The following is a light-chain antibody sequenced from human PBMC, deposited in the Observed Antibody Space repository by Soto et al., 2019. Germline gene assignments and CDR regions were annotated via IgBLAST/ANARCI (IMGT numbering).Light chain of an antibody. CDR3: AVWDDSLNEVV. CDR2: YDD. V-gene: IGLV1-36*01. CDR1: SSNIGAGYD. J-gene: IGLJ2*01. Sequence: QSVLTQPPSVSGAPGQRVTISCTGSSSNIGAGYDVHWYQQLPGKAPKLLIYYDDLLASGVSGRFSGFKSGTSASLAISGLQPEDEADYYCAVWDDSLNEVVFGGGTKLTVL.